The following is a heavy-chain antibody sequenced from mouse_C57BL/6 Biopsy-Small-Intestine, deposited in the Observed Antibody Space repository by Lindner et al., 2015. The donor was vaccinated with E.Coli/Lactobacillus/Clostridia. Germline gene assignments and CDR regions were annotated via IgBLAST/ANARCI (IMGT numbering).Heavy chain of an antibody. D-gene: IGHD1-1*01. V-gene: IGHV1-39*01. J-gene: IGHJ3*01. CDR2: INPNSGTT. Sequence: VQLQESGPELLKPGASVKISCKASGYPFTDYNMNWVKQSNGKSLEWIGVINPNSGTTTYNQKFKGKATLTVDQSSSTAYMQLNSLTSEDSAVYYCARSRDYGSSWFAYWGQGTLVTVSA. CDR1: GYPFTDYN. CDR3: ARSRDYGSSWFAY.